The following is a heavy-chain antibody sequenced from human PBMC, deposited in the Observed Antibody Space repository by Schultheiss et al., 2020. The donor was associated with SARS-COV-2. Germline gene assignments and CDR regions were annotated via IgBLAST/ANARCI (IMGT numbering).Heavy chain of an antibody. CDR1: GFTFSSNE. CDR2: SRNKLNSYTT. V-gene: IGHV3-72*01. CDR3: TRGDLFPGVLNYYYDSSGYYYDAFDI. J-gene: IGHJ3*02. D-gene: IGHD3-22*01. Sequence: GGSLRLSCAASGFTFSSNEMSWVRQAPGKGLEWIGRSRNKLNSYTTEYAASVKGRFTISRDDSKSIAYLQMNSLKTEDTAVYYCTRGDLFPGVLNYYYDSSGYYYDAFDIWGQGTMVTVSS.